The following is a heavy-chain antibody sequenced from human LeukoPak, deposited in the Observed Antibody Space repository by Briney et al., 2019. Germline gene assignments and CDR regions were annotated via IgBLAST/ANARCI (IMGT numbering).Heavy chain of an antibody. CDR2: IRVRSDGGTT. CDR1: GFTFSYAW. CDR3: ASLVGFSLYY. Sequence: GGSLRLSCAGSGFTFSYAWMTWVRQGPGKGLEWVGHIRVRSDGGTTDYAAPVKGRFTISRDDSKNTLYLQMDSLQTEDTAAYYCASLVGFSLYYWGQGTLVTVSS. D-gene: IGHD1-26*01. V-gene: IGHV3-15*01. J-gene: IGHJ4*02.